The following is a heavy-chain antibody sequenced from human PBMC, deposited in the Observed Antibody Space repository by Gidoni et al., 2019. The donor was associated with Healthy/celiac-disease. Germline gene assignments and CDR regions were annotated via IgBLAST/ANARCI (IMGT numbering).Heavy chain of an antibody. D-gene: IGHD3-3*01. CDR1: GYTFTSYA. CDR2: INAGNGNT. V-gene: IGHV1-3*01. CDR3: ARGEDFAARAFDI. J-gene: IGHJ3*02. Sequence: HVQLVQSGAEVTKPGASVKVSCKASGYTFTSYAMHWVRQAPGQRLEWMGWINAGNGNTKYSQKFQGRVTITRDTSASTAYMELSSLRSEDTAVYYCARGEDFAARAFDIWGQGTMVTVSS.